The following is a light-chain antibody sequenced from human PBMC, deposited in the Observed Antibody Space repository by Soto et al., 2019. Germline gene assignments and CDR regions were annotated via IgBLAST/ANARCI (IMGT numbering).Light chain of an antibody. CDR1: SSDVGGYNY. J-gene: IGLJ1*01. CDR3: FSYVAIPLCV. CDR2: DVN. Sequence: QSALTQPRSVSGSPGQSVTISCTGTSSDVGGYNYVSWYQQRPGEGPTLVIYDVNKRPSGVPGRFSGSKSGNTASLTISGLQAEDEADYYCFSYVAIPLCVFGTGTKLTVL. V-gene: IGLV2-11*01.